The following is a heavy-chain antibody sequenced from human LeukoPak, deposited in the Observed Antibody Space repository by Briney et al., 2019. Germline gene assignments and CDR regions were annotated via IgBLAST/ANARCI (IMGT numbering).Heavy chain of an antibody. D-gene: IGHD3-22*01. CDR1: GFTVSSNY. CDR3: ARNHYYDSSGYYYYYYYMDV. V-gene: IGHV3-53*01. CDR2: IYSGGST. J-gene: IGHJ6*03. Sequence: PGGSLRLSCAASGFTVSSNYMSWVRQAPGKGLEWVSVIYSGGSTYYADSVKGRFTISRDNSKNTLYLRMNSLRAEDTAVYYCARNHYYDSSGYYYYYYYMDVWGKGTTVTVSS.